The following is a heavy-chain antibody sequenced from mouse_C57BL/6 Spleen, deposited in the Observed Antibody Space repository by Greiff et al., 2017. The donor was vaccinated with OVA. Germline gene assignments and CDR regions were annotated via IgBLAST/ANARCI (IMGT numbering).Heavy chain of an antibody. D-gene: IGHD1-1*01. J-gene: IGHJ2*01. Sequence: EVKLMESGEGLVKPGGSLKLSCAASGFTFSSYAMSWVRQTPEKRLEWVAYISSGGDYIYYADTVKGRFTISRDNARNTLYLQMSSLKSEDTAMYYCTRNYYGSSTDYFDYWGQGTTLTVSS. CDR3: TRNYYGSSTDYFDY. CDR2: ISSGGDYI. V-gene: IGHV5-9-1*02. CDR1: GFTFSSYA.